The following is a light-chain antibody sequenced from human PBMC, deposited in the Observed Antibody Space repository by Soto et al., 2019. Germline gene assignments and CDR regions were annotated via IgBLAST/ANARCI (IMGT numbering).Light chain of an antibody. CDR3: HHFGSLPET. Sequence: EVVLTQSPATLSLSPGERATLSCRASQSASSYLAWYQMEPGQAPRLLIYDASNRATGVPARFSGSGSGTDFTLTISSLEPEDFAVYYCHHFGSLPETFGQGTNVE. J-gene: IGKJ1*01. CDR1: QSASSY. V-gene: IGKV3-11*01. CDR2: DAS.